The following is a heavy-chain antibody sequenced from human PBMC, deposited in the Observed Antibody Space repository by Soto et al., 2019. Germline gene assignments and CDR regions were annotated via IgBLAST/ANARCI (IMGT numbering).Heavy chain of an antibody. V-gene: IGHV3-48*01. CDR3: TRGGGYSSSWYPDYYYGMDV. CDR2: ISSSSSTI. D-gene: IGHD6-13*01. CDR1: GFTFSSYS. J-gene: IGHJ6*02. Sequence: PGGSLRLSCAASGFTFSSYSMNWVRQAPGKGLEWVSYISSSSSTIYYADSVKGRFTISRDNAKNSLYLQMNSLKTEDTAVYYCTRGGGYSSSWYPDYYYGMDVWGQGTTVTVSS.